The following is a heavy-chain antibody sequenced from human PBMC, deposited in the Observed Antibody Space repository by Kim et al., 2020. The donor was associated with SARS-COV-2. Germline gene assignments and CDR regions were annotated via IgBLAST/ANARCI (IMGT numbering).Heavy chain of an antibody. Sequence: YADSVKGRFTISRDNAGNSLYLQMNTLRAEDTAVYYCARRGTSWYSQIDYWGHGTLVTVSS. D-gene: IGHD6-13*01. CDR3: ARRGTSWYSQIDY. J-gene: IGHJ4*01. V-gene: IGHV3-11*03.